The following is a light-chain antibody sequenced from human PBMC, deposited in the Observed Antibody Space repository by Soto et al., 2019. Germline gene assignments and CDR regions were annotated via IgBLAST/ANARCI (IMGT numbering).Light chain of an antibody. CDR2: DVS. Sequence: IQLAQSPSSLSSSFGDRVIITCRASQDIRNELGWYQQKPGTAPKFLIYDVSTLGSGVPSRFSGSGSGTDFTLTISSMQPDDSATYYCQQYNTLWTFGQGTKVDIK. J-gene: IGKJ1*01. CDR3: QQYNTLWT. V-gene: IGKV1-13*02. CDR1: QDIRNE.